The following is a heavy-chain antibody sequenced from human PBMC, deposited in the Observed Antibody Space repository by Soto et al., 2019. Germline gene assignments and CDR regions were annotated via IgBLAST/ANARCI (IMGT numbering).Heavy chain of an antibody. V-gene: IGHV3-53*01. CDR1: GFTVSSTY. Sequence: PGGSLRLSCAASGFTVSSTYMTWVRQAPGKGLEWVSVIYGGLTTSYADSVKGRFTISRDNSKNTVFLQMNSLRGEDTAVYYCAREIVDTAMAHTFYYYGLDVWGQGTTVTVSS. D-gene: IGHD5-18*01. J-gene: IGHJ6*02. CDR2: IYGGLTT. CDR3: AREIVDTAMAHTFYYYGLDV.